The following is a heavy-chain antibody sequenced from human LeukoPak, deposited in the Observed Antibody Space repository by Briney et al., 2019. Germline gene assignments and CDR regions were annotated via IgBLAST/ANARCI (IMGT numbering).Heavy chain of an antibody. CDR2: IYYSGST. D-gene: IGHD6-19*01. CDR1: AGSISSYY. V-gene: IGHV4-59*01. Sequence: SETLSLTCTVSAGSISSYYWSWIRQPPRRELEWMGYIYYSGSTNYNPSLKSRVTISVDTSKNQFSLKLSSVTAADTAVYYGARASSGWLQYYFDYWGQGTLVTVSS. J-gene: IGHJ4*02. CDR3: ARASSGWLQYYFDY.